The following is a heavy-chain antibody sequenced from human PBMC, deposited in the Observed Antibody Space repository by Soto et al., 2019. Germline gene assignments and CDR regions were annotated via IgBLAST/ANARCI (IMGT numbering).Heavy chain of an antibody. D-gene: IGHD2-15*01. CDR1: GYTFTGYY. CDR3: ARESLYCSGGSCYGFDP. Sequence: ASVKVSCKASGYTFTGYYMHWVRLAPGQGLEWMGWINPNSGGTNYAQKFQGWVTMTRDTSISTAYMELSRLRSDDTAVYYCARESLYCSGGSCYGFDPWGQGTLVTVSS. V-gene: IGHV1-2*04. J-gene: IGHJ5*02. CDR2: INPNSGGT.